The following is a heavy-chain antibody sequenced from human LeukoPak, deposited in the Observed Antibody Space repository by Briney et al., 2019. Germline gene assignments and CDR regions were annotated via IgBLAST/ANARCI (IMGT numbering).Heavy chain of an antibody. CDR1: GVTLSNYA. CDR3: ATDYGDYEPIDY. V-gene: IGHV3-30*04. D-gene: IGHD4-17*01. Sequence: GGSLRLSCTASGVTLSNYAMHWVRRPPGWGLEWVAVISFDGTNKYYGDSVEGRFSVSRDNSKNTLYLQMNSLRPDDTAMYYCATDYGDYEPIDYWGQGTLVTVSS. J-gene: IGHJ4*02. CDR2: ISFDGTNK.